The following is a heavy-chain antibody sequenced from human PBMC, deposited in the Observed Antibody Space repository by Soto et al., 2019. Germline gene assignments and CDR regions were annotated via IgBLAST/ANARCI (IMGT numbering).Heavy chain of an antibody. D-gene: IGHD6-13*01. J-gene: IGHJ6*03. Sequence: PSETLSLTCTVSGGSISSSSYYWGWIREPPGKGLEWIGSIYYSGSTYYNPSLKSRVTISVDTSKNQFSLKLSSVTAADTAVYYCARLCIAAAASYYYYMDVWGKGTTVTVSS. CDR3: ARLCIAAAASYYYYMDV. CDR2: IYYSGST. V-gene: IGHV4-39*07. CDR1: GGSISSSSYY.